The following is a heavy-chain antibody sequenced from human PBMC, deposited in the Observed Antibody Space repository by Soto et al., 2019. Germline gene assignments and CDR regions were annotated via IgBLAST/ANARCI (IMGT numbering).Heavy chain of an antibody. CDR2: IHSIGSII. Sequence: EVQLVESGGGLVQPGGSLRLSCAVSGFTFSSHAMNWVRQAPGKGLEWVAYIHSIGSIIYYADSVKGRFTISRDNAKNSLYLPMYSLRGEATAVYYCARDARNADYDYWGQGTLVTVSS. J-gene: IGHJ4*02. CDR3: ARDARNADYDY. D-gene: IGHD3-16*01. V-gene: IGHV3-48*01. CDR1: GFTFSSHA.